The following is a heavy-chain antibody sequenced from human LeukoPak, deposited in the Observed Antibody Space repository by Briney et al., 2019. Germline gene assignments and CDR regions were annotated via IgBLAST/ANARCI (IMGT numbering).Heavy chain of an antibody. CDR1: GNSISSFF. V-gene: IGHV4-59*01. D-gene: IGHD1-1*01. CDR3: ARDLELERKRWNYFES. CDR2: MHYSGDS. J-gene: IGHJ4*02. Sequence: SETLSLTCTVSGNSISSFFWSWIRQRPGKGLEWIGSMHYSGDSKYNPSLRSRVSLSIDTSKQQFSLRLSSVTAADTAVYYCARDLELERKRWNYFESWGQGALVTVSS.